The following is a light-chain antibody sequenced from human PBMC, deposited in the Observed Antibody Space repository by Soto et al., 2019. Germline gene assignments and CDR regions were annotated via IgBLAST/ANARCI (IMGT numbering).Light chain of an antibody. CDR3: GTWDSSLSAYV. CDR2: EDN. J-gene: IGLJ1*01. Sequence: QSVLTQPPSVSSAPGQKVTSSCSGSSSNIGNNYVSWFQHLPGAAPKLLIYEDNKRPSGIPDRFSGSKSGTSATLGITGLQTGDEADYYCGTWDSSLSAYVFGTGTKLTVL. CDR1: SSNIGNNY. V-gene: IGLV1-51*02.